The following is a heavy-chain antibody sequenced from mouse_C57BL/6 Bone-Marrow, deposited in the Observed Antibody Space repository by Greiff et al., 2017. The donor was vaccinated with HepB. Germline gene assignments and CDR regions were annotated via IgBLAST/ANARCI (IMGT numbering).Heavy chain of an antibody. CDR1: GFTFSSYA. CDR2: ISDGGSYT. J-gene: IGHJ4*01. D-gene: IGHD2-1*01. V-gene: IGHV5-4*01. CDR3: ARIYYGNSGMDY. Sequence: EVQVVESGGGLVKPGGSLKLSCAASGFTFSSYAMSWVRQTPEKRLEWVATISDGGSYTYYPDNVKGRFTISRDNAKNNLYLQMSHLKSEDTAMYYCARIYYGNSGMDYWGQGTSVTVSS.